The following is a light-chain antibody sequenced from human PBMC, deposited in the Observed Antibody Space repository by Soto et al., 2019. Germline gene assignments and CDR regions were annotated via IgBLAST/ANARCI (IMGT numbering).Light chain of an antibody. CDR3: AAWDGSLNGPV. CDR2: SND. J-gene: IGLJ2*01. Sequence: QSVLTQPPSASGTPGQRVTISCSGSSSNIGRNTVNWYQQLPGTAPKLLIYSNDRRPSGVPDRFSGSKSGTSASLAISGPRSEDEADYYCAAWDGSLNGPVFGGGTKLTVL. CDR1: SSNIGRNT. V-gene: IGLV1-44*01.